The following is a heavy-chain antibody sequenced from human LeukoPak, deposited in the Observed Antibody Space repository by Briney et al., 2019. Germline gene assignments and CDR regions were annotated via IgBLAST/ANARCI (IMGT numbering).Heavy chain of an antibody. CDR2: ISSNGGST. CDR1: GFTFSSYA. J-gene: IGHJ4*02. Sequence: GRSLRLSCSPSGFTFSSYAMHWVRPAPGKGPEYVSAISSNGGSTYYAESVKGRFTISRDNSKNTLYLQMSSLSAEDTAVYYCARGSAVGAYFDYWGQGTLVTVSS. D-gene: IGHD3-10*01. CDR3: ARGSAVGAYFDY. V-gene: IGHV3-64D*09.